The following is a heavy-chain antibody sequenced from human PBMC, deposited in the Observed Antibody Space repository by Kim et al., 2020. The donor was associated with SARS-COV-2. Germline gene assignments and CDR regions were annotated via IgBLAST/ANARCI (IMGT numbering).Heavy chain of an antibody. V-gene: IGHV3-9*01. CDR3: AKGSSGGYSYYMDV. D-gene: IGHD6-25*01. Sequence: ADSVKGRFTISRDKAKNSMYLQMHSLRAEDTALYYCAKGSSGGYSYYMDVWGKGTTVTVSS. J-gene: IGHJ6*03.